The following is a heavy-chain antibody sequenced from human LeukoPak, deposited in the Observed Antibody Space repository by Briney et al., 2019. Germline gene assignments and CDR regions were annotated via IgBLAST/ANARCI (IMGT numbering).Heavy chain of an antibody. V-gene: IGHV4-59*08. Sequence: SSETLSLTCTVSGGSISSYYWSWIRQPLGKGLEWIGYIYYSGSTNYNPSLKSRVTISVDTSKNQFSLKLSSVTAADTAVYYCARRARSSGWYYYYYMDVWGKGTTVSVSS. CDR1: GGSISSYY. CDR3: ARRARSSGWYYYYYMDV. J-gene: IGHJ6*03. CDR2: IYYSGST. D-gene: IGHD6-19*01.